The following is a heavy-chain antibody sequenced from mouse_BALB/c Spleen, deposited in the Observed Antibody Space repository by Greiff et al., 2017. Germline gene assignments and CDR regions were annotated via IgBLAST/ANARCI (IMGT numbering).Heavy chain of an antibody. CDR3: TRDRDDYDEGFAY. CDR1: GFTFSSYT. D-gene: IGHD2-4*01. CDR2: ISSGGSYT. Sequence: EVHLVESGGGLVKPGGSLKLSCAASGFTFSSYTMSWVRQTPAKRLEWVATISSGGSYTYYPDSVKGRFTISRDNAKNTLYLQMSSLKSEDTAMYYCTRDRDDYDEGFAYWGQGTLVTVSA. J-gene: IGHJ3*01. V-gene: IGHV5-6-4*01.